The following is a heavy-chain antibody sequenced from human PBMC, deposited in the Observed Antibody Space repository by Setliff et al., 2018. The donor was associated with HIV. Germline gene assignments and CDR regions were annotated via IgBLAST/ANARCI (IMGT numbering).Heavy chain of an antibody. J-gene: IGHJ6*03. Sequence: ASVKVSCKASGGTFSSYPISWVRQAPGQGLEWMGGIIPIFGTTHYAQKFQGRVTVTADESTSTAYMQPSSLRSDDTAVYYCARGRNYDSSGYGDYYYYMDVWGKGTPVTVSS. D-gene: IGHD3-22*01. CDR3: ARGRNYDSSGYGDYYYYMDV. CDR1: GGTFSSYP. V-gene: IGHV1-69*13. CDR2: IIPIFGTT.